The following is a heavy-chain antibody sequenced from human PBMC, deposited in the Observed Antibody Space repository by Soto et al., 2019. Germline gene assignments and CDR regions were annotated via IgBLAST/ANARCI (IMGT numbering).Heavy chain of an antibody. CDR3: AVVHAGPAYYYYYGMDV. CDR1: GGSISSGDYY. J-gene: IGHJ6*02. CDR2: IYYSGST. V-gene: IGHV4-30-4*01. D-gene: IGHD2-15*01. Sequence: LSLTCTVSGGSISSGDYYWSWIRQPPGKGLEWVGYIYYSGSTYYNPSLKSRVTISVDTSKNQFSLKLSSVTAADTAVYYCAVVHAGPAYYYYYGMDVWGQGTTVTVSS.